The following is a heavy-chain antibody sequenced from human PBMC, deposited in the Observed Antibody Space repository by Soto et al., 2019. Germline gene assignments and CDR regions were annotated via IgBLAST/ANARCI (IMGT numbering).Heavy chain of an antibody. V-gene: IGHV3-33*06. Sequence: QVQLVESGGGVVQPGRSLRLSCVASGFSFTTYGLHWVRQAPGKGLEWVAVIWYDGSNQYYADSVKGRFTISRDNSKNILYLEMNSMRVEDTAVYYCVKDPCGGDCYSDPDFDYWGQGTLVTVSS. CDR2: IWYDGSNQ. CDR1: GFSFTTYG. D-gene: IGHD2-21*02. J-gene: IGHJ4*02. CDR3: VKDPCGGDCYSDPDFDY.